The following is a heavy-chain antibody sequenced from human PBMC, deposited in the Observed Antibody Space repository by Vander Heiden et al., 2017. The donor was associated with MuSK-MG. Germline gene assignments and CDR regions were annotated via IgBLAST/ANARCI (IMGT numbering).Heavy chain of an antibody. D-gene: IGHD6-13*01. Sequence: EVQLVESGGGLVQPGGSLRLSCAAPGFTVTSNYMSWVRQAPGKGLDWVSIIYSGGSTDYADSVKGRFSISRDNSNNILYLQMNGLRAEDTAVYYCATSRGSSFDYWGQGTLVTVSS. CDR3: ATSRGSSFDY. CDR2: IYSGGST. J-gene: IGHJ4*02. V-gene: IGHV3-66*01. CDR1: GFTVTSNY.